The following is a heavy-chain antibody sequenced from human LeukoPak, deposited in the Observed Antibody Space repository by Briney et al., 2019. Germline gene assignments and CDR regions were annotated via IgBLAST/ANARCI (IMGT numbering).Heavy chain of an antibody. CDR1: GFTFSSYV. CDR3: ARAPYSSSPGGPPGD. D-gene: IGHD6-6*01. V-gene: IGHV3-30*04. Sequence: HPGGSLRLSCAASGFTFSSYVMHWVRQAPGKGLEWVAIISYDGSNEYYADSVKGRFTISRDNSKNTLYLQMNSLRAEDTAVYYCARAPYSSSPGGPPGDWGQGTLVTVSS. CDR2: ISYDGSNE. J-gene: IGHJ4*02.